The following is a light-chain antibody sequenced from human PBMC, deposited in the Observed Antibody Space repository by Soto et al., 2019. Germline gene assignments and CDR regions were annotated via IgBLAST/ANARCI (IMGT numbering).Light chain of an antibody. CDR3: QVRDVWPS. J-gene: IGKJ1*01. Sequence: IVLIQSPVTLALSPGESAVLSCRASQSVSTSLAWYQHKPGQAPRLFIYDASKRAPGIPARFTGSGSGTDFTLTISSLEPEDIAVYYCQVRDVWPSFGQGTKVEIK. V-gene: IGKV3-11*01. CDR2: DAS. CDR1: QSVSTS.